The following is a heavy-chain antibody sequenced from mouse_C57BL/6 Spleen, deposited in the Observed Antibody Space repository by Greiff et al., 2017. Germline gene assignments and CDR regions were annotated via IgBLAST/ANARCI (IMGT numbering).Heavy chain of an antibody. CDR3: ARRWLGAMGY. V-gene: IGHV1-69*01. CDR2: IDPSDSYT. Sequence: VQLQQPGAELVMPGASVKLSCKASGYTFTSYWMHWVKQRPGQGLEWIGEIDPSDSYTNYNQKFKGKSTLTVDKSSSTAYMQLSSLTSEDSAVYYCARRWLGAMGYWGQGTSVTVSS. J-gene: IGHJ4*01. D-gene: IGHD1-1*02. CDR1: GYTFTSYW.